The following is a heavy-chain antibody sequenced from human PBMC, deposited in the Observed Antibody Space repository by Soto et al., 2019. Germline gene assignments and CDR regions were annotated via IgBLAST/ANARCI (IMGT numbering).Heavy chain of an antibody. CDR2: IIPFHGVT. D-gene: IGHD3-10*01. V-gene: IGHV1-69*08. J-gene: IGHJ4*02. Sequence: QVQLVQSGAEVKKPGSSVKVSCKASGGTFSPYTINWVRQAPGQGLEWMGRIIPFHGVTNYAQKFQARVRISADKSTSTAYMELSGLRFEETAMYYCTRDWEITVSTWSFGGFWGRGTLVTVSS. CDR3: TRDWEITVSTWSFGGF. CDR1: GGTFSPYT.